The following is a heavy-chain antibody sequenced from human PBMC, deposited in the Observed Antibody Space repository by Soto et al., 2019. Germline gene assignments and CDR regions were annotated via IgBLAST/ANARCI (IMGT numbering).Heavy chain of an antibody. J-gene: IGHJ5*02. V-gene: IGHV4-39*07. Sequence: SETLSLTCTVSGGSISSSIYYGGWIRRPPGKGLEWIGSIFYSGSTYYNPSLKSRVTISVDTSKNQFSLKLSSVTAADTAVYYCARGQRLYNWFDPWGQGTLVT. CDR3: ARGQRLYNWFDP. CDR1: GGSISSSIYY. CDR2: IFYSGST.